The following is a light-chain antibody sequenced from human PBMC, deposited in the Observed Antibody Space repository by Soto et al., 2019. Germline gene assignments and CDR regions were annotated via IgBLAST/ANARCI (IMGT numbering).Light chain of an antibody. CDR1: SSDVGGHNY. J-gene: IGLJ1*01. CDR3: CSNAGPYV. CDR2: DVS. Sequence: QSVLTQPRSVSGSPGQSVTISCTGTSSDVGGHNYVSWYQQHPGKAPKILIYDVSERPSGVPDRFSGSKSGNTASLTISGLQADDEAEYFCCSNAGPYVFGTGTKLTVL. V-gene: IGLV2-11*01.